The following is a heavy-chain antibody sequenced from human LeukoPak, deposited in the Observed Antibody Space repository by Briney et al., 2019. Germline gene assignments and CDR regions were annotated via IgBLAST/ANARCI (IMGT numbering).Heavy chain of an antibody. V-gene: IGHV4-39*01. J-gene: IGHJ6*03. CDR3: ARAYYYYYMDV. CDR1: GGSISSSSYY. CDR2: IYYSGST. Sequence: SETLSLTCTVSGGSISSSSYYWGWIRQPPGKGREWIGSIYYSGSTYYNPSLTSRVTISLDTSKNQFSLKLSSVTAADTAMYYCARAYYYYYMDVWGKGTTVTVSS.